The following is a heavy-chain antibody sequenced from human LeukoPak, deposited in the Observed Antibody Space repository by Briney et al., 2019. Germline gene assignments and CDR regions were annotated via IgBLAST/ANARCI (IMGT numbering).Heavy chain of an antibody. J-gene: IGHJ3*02. Sequence: SQTLSLTCAISGDSVSSNSAAWHWIRQSPSRGLEWLGRTKYRSKWFNDYAASVKSRITINADTPKNQFSLQLNSVTPEDTAVYYCVRGNYYAFHIWGQGTTVTVSS. V-gene: IGHV6-1*01. CDR3: VRGNYYAFHI. CDR1: GDSVSSNSAA. CDR2: TKYRSKWFN. D-gene: IGHD3-22*01.